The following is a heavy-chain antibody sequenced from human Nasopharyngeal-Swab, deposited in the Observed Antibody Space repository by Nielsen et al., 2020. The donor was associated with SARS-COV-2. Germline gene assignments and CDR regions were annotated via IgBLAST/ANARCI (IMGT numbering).Heavy chain of an antibody. Sequence: SETLSLTCAVYGGSFSSYFWSWIRQPPGKGLEWIGEINHSGSTNYNPSLKSRVTISVDTSKNQFSLKLSSVTAADTAAYYCARYRQYRGYYYYGMDVWGQGTTVTVSS. D-gene: IGHD6-13*01. CDR2: INHSGST. CDR1: GGSFSSYF. CDR3: ARYRQYRGYYYYGMDV. J-gene: IGHJ6*02. V-gene: IGHV4-34*01.